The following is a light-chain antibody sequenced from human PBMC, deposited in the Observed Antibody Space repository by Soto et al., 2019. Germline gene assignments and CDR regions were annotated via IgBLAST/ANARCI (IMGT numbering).Light chain of an antibody. V-gene: IGKV3-15*01. CDR2: GAS. J-gene: IGKJ3*01. Sequence: EIVMTQSPATLSVSPGERATLSCRASQSVSSNLAWYQQKPGQAPTLLIYGASTRATVIPARFSGSGSGTEFTLNISSLMSEDVAVYYWQQYNNWPYTIGPGTKVDIK. CDR1: QSVSSN. CDR3: QQYNNWPYT.